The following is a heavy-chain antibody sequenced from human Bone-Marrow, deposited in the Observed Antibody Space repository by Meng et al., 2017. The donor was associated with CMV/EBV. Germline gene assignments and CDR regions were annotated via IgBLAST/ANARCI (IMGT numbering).Heavy chain of an antibody. Sequence: SVKVSCKASGATFSSYAITWVRQAPGQGLEWMGGISPIVGKTDYAQKFQGRVTISTDESTSTAYLELSSLRSEDTAVYFCATAKRNERWSGYTDVWGQGTLVTVSS. V-gene: IGHV1-69*05. J-gene: IGHJ4*02. CDR2: ISPIVGKT. CDR3: ATAKRNERWSGYTDV. CDR1: GATFSSYA. D-gene: IGHD3-3*01.